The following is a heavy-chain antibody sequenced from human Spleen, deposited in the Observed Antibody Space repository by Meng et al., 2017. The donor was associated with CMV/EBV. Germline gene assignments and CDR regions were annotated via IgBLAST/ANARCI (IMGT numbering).Heavy chain of an antibody. J-gene: IGHJ4*02. CDR2: INPRLGIV. Sequence: CAASGDSFNKYGVTWVRQAPGQGLAWMGRINPRLGIVDYAPKFQGRVTITADKSSNIVYMEMTSLRSEDTAVYYCAIYTDVLWAFDNWGQGTLVTVSS. D-gene: IGHD2/OR15-2a*01. V-gene: IGHV1-69*04. CDR1: GDSFNKYG. CDR3: AIYTDVLWAFDN.